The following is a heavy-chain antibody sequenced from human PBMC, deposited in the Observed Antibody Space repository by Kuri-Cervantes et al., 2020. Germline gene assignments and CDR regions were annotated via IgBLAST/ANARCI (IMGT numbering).Heavy chain of an antibody. D-gene: IGHD4-17*01. J-gene: IGHJ3*02. CDR3: ARERLSNYGDFDAFDI. CDR2: IRYDGSNK. CDR1: GFTFSSYG. V-gene: IGHV3-30*02. Sequence: GGSLRLSCAASGFTFSSYGMHWVRQAPGKGLEWVAFIRYDGSNKYYADSVKGRFTISRDNSKNTLYLQMNSLRAEDTAVYYCARERLSNYGDFDAFDIWGQGTMVTVSS.